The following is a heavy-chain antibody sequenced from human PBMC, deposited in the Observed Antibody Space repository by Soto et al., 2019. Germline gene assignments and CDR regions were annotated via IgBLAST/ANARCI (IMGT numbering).Heavy chain of an antibody. D-gene: IGHD3-9*01. J-gene: IGHJ4*02. Sequence: GGSLRLSCAASGFTFSNSWMSWVRQAPGKGLEWVANIKEDGSEIHYVDSVKGRFTISRDNAKNSLYLHMNSLKADDTAVYYCARDVVLRSFDWFPPVATIQDYWGQGTLVTVSS. CDR2: IKEDGSEI. CDR3: ARDVVLRSFDWFPPVATIQDY. V-gene: IGHV3-7*01. CDR1: GFTFSNSW.